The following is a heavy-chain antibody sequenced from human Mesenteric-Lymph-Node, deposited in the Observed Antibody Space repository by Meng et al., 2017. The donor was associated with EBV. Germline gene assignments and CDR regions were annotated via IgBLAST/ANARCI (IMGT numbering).Heavy chain of an antibody. V-gene: IGHV4-61*01. CDR1: GGSVSSGSFY. CDR2: IYYSGST. Sequence: QVQLQESGPGLVKPSETLSLTCTVSGGSVSSGSFYWSWIRQPPEKGLEWIGYIYYSGSTNYNPSLKSRVTISLDKSKNQFSLKLTSVTAADTAVYFCARVSEISGTWLDCWGQGTLVTVSS. D-gene: IGHD1-7*01. J-gene: IGHJ1*01. CDR3: ARVSEISGTWLDC.